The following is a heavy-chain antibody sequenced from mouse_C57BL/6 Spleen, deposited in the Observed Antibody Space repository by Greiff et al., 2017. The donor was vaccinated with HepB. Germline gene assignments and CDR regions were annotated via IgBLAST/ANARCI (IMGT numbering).Heavy chain of an antibody. J-gene: IGHJ1*03. CDR2: ISSGSSTI. V-gene: IGHV5-17*01. Sequence: EVKLMESGGGLVKPGGSLKLSCAASGFTFSDYGMHWVRQAPEKGLEWVAYISSGSSTIYYADTVKGRFTISRDNAKNTLFLQMTSLRSEDTAMYYCARVLGSSYDWYFDVWGTGTTVTVSS. D-gene: IGHD1-1*01. CDR1: GFTFSDYG. CDR3: ARVLGSSYDWYFDV.